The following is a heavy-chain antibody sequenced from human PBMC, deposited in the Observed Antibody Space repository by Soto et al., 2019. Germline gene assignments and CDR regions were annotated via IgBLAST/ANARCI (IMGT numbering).Heavy chain of an antibody. D-gene: IGHD2-15*01. CDR1: GYTFTSYG. V-gene: IGHV1-2*04. CDR2: INPNSGGT. Sequence: ASVKVSCKASGYTFTSYGISWVRQAPGQGLEWMGWINPNSGGTNYAQKFQGWVTMTRDTSISTAYMELSRLRSDDTAVYYCARDKPGYCSGGSCYDPYFDYWGQGTLVTVSS. J-gene: IGHJ4*02. CDR3: ARDKPGYCSGGSCYDPYFDY.